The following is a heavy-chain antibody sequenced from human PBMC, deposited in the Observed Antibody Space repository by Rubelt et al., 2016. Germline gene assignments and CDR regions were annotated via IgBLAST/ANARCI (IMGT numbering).Heavy chain of an antibody. CDR2: IIPILGIA. J-gene: IGHJ6*02. Sequence: QVQLVQSGAEVKKPGSSVKVSRKASGGTFSSYAISWVRQAPGQGLEWMGRIIPILGIANYAQKFQGRVTITADKSTSTAYMELSSLRSEDTAVYYCASSLPNLFGIAARDYYYYYGMDVWGQGTTVTVSS. CDR1: GGTFSSYA. CDR3: ASSLPNLFGIAARDYYYYYGMDV. V-gene: IGHV1-69*09. D-gene: IGHD6-6*01.